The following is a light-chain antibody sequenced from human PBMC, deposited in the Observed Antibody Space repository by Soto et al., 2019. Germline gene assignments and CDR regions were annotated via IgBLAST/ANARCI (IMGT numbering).Light chain of an antibody. J-gene: IGKJ1*01. V-gene: IGKV3-15*01. Sequence: EIVMTQSPATLSVSPGERATLSCRASQSISNTLAWYQQKPGQAPGFLIYGASPRTTGIPARFSGSGSGTDFNHTICSLQSEDFAVYRYKLYNIWPLTFRQGTKGEIK. CDR1: QSISNT. CDR2: GAS. CDR3: KLYNIWPLT.